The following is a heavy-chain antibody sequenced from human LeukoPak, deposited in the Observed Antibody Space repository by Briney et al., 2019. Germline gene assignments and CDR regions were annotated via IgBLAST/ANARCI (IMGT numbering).Heavy chain of an antibody. CDR2: ISSSSSYI. Sequence: RPGGCLRLSCAASGFTFSSYRMNWVRQAPGKGLEWVSSISSSSSYIYYADSVKGRFTISRDNAKDSLYLQMNSLRAEDTAVYYCARAGTIGRVPIDYWGQGTLVTVSS. CDR1: GFTFSSYR. CDR3: ARAGTIGRVPIDY. J-gene: IGHJ4*02. D-gene: IGHD1-1*01. V-gene: IGHV3-21*01.